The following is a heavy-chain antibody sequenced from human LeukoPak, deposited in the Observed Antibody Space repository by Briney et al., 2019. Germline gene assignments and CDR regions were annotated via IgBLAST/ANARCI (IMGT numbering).Heavy chain of an antibody. CDR2: MSGSGSIT. J-gene: IGHJ3*02. D-gene: IGHD3-3*01. CDR1: GFTVSSNS. Sequence: GGSLRLSCTVSGFTVSSNSMSWVRQAPGKGLEWVSGMSGSGSITYYADSVKGRFTISRDISKNTVYLQMNSLRAEDTAVYYCTKTDRTGALGRFRMRSDAFDIWGQGTMVTVSS. CDR3: TKTDRTGALGRFRMRSDAFDI. V-gene: IGHV3-23*01.